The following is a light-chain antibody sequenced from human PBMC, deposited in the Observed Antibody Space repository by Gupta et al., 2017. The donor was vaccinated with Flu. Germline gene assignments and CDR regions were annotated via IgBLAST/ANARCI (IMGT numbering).Light chain of an antibody. V-gene: IGKV1-33*01. CDR2: DAS. Sequence: DIQMTQSPSSLSASVADRVTFICRASPGITIFLNWFQQKPGQAPKLLVHDASNLQIGAPSRFSGIGSGTDFNFTITGLLPEDVATYFCRQYDRSPYTFGLGTKLQIK. CDR1: PGITIF. J-gene: IGKJ2*01. CDR3: RQYDRSPYT.